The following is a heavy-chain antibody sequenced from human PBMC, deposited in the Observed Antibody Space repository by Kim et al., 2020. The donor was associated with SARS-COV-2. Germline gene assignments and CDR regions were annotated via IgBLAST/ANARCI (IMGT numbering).Heavy chain of an antibody. D-gene: IGHD2-21*02. CDR3: ARERRRPATAIPKDYYGMDV. CDR1: GGSISSYY. V-gene: IGHV4-59*13. Sequence: SETLSLTCTXSGGSISSYYWSWIRQPPGKGLEWIGYIYYSGSTNYNPSLKSRVTISVDTSKNQFSLKLSSVTAADTAVYYCARERRRPATAIPKDYYGMDVWGQGTTVTVSS. CDR2: IYYSGST. J-gene: IGHJ6*02.